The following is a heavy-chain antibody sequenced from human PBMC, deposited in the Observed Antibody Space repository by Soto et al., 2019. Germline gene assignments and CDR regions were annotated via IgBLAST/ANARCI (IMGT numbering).Heavy chain of an antibody. D-gene: IGHD2-15*01. CDR3: ATDCSGGRCFTGMDV. Sequence: EVQLVESGGGLVKPGGSLRLSCAASGFNFNSYTINWVRQAPGKRLEWLSSISSSGYIFSTDSVRGRFTISRDNPKNSVYLQLHPLRAAETAVYSCATDCSGGRCFTGMDVWGQGMTVIFS. V-gene: IGHV3-21*01. CDR2: ISSSGYI. J-gene: IGHJ6*02. CDR1: GFNFNSYT.